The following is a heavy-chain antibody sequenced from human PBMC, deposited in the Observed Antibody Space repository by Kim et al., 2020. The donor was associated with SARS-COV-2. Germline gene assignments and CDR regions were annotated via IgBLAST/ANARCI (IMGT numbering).Heavy chain of an antibody. CDR3: ARVGWEGNSSGYFCFDY. CDR2: IYSGGST. CDR1: GFTVSSNY. V-gene: IGHV3-53*01. Sequence: GGSLRLSCAASGFTVSSNYMSWVRQAPGKGLEWVSVIYSGGSTYYADSVKGRFTISRDNSKNTLYLQMNSLRAEDTAVYYCARVGWEGNSSGYFCFDYWGQGTLVTVSS. J-gene: IGHJ4*02. D-gene: IGHD3-22*01.